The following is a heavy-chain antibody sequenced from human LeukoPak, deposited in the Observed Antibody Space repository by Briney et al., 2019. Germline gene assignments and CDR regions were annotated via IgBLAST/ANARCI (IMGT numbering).Heavy chain of an antibody. V-gene: IGHV3-21*04. J-gene: IGHJ5*02. CDR3: ARDYTGFP. Sequence: PGGSLRLSCAASGFTFSSFSMDWVRQAPGKGLEWVSSISSSSAFIYYADSVKGRFAISRDNAKNSLYLQMNSLRAEDTAVYYCARDYTGFPWGQGTLVIVSS. D-gene: IGHD3-9*01. CDR2: ISSSSAFI. CDR1: GFTFSSFS.